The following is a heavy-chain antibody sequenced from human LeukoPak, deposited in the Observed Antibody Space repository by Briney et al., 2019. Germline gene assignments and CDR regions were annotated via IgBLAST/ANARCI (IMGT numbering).Heavy chain of an antibody. CDR1: GYTFTGHS. D-gene: IGHD3-22*01. Sequence: EASVKVSCKASGYTFTGHSMYWVRQAPGQGLEWMGWIKPNSGGTNYAQKFQGRVTMTRDTSISTAYMELSRLRSDDTAVYYCARRAGYYDSSGYYHFDYWGQGTLVTVSS. V-gene: IGHV1-2*02. CDR3: ARRAGYYDSSGYYHFDY. J-gene: IGHJ4*02. CDR2: IKPNSGGT.